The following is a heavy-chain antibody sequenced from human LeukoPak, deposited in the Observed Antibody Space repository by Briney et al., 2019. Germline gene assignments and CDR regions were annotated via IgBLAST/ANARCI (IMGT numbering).Heavy chain of an antibody. CDR2: IWADGSHK. D-gene: IGHD6-19*01. Sequence: GNSLRLSCSASGFTFITHGIHWVRQAPGKGLKWVAFIWADGSHKYYADSVKGRFTISRDNSKSTVYLQMNSLRVEDTSVYFCARDPPDSGWAFWSWGQGTLVTVSS. J-gene: IGHJ5*02. CDR3: ARDPPDSGWAFWS. CDR1: GFTFITHG. V-gene: IGHV3-33*01.